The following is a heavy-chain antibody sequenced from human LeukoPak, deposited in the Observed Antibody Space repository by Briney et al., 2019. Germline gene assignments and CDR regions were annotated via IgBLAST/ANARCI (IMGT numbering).Heavy chain of an antibody. Sequence: GRSLRLSCAASGFTFDDYAMHWVRQAPGKGLEWVSGISWNSGSIGYADSVKGRFTISRDNAKNSLYLQMNSLRAEDTALYYCAKDFALAAAGWYYFDYWGQGTPVTVSS. V-gene: IGHV3-9*01. CDR2: ISWNSGSI. J-gene: IGHJ4*02. D-gene: IGHD6-13*01. CDR3: AKDFALAAAGWYYFDY. CDR1: GFTFDDYA.